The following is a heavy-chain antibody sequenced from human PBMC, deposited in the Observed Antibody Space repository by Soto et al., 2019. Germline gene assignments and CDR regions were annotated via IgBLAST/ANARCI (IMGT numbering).Heavy chain of an antibody. CDR1: GYTFSSYH. Sequence: GAPGKVSCKGSGYTFSSYHINWVRQAPGQGLEWMGWISAYNGNTNYAQKLQGRVTMTTDTSTSTAYMELRSLRSDDTAVYYCARDAPPADYWGQGTLVTVSS. CDR3: ARDAPPADY. V-gene: IGHV1-18*01. CDR2: ISAYNGNT. J-gene: IGHJ4*02.